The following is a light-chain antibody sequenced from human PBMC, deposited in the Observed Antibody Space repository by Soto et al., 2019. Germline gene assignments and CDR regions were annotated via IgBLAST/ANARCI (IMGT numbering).Light chain of an antibody. Sequence: QLVLTQSSSASASLGSSVKLTCTLSSGHSSYIIAWHPQQPGKDPRYLMKLEGSGSYNKGSGVPDRFSGSSSGADRYLTISNLQFEDEADYYCETWDSNTRVFGGGTKLTVL. V-gene: IGLV4-60*02. CDR1: SGHSSYI. CDR3: ETWDSNTRV. CDR2: LEGSGSY. J-gene: IGLJ3*02.